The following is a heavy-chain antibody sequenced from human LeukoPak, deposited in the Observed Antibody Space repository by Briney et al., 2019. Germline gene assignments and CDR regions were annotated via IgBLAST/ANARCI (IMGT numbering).Heavy chain of an antibody. CDR3: ARNLRSSWYVCYFDY. V-gene: IGHV1-69*13. CDR1: GGTFSSYA. Sequence: SVKVSCKASGGTFSSYAISWVRQAPGQGLEWMGGIIPIFGTANYALKFQGRVTITADESTSTAYMELSSLRSEGTAVYYCARNLRSSWYVCYFDYWGQGTLVTVSS. CDR2: IIPIFGTA. D-gene: IGHD6-13*01. J-gene: IGHJ4*02.